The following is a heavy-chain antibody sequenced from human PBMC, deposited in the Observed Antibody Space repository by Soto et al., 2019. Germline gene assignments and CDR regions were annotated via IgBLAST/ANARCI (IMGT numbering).Heavy chain of an antibody. D-gene: IGHD3-10*01. CDR1: GGSFSGYY. CDR3: ARGARSGARFDP. Sequence: QVQLQQWGAGLLKPSETLSLTCAVYGGSFSGYYWSWIRQPPGKGLEWIGEINHSGSTNYNPSLKRRVTISVDTSKNQFSLKLSSVTAADTAVYYCARGARSGARFDPWGQGTLVTVSS. J-gene: IGHJ5*02. CDR2: INHSGST. V-gene: IGHV4-34*01.